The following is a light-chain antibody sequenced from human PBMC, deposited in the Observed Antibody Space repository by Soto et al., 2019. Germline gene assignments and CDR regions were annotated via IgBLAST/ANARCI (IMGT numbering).Light chain of an antibody. J-gene: IGLJ1*01. CDR2: DVS. CDR1: SSDVGGYNY. V-gene: IGLV2-11*01. Sequence: QSALTQPRSVSGSPGQSVTISCTGTSSDVGGYNYVSWYQQHPGKAPKLMIYDVSKRPSGVPDRFSGSKSGNTAPLTISGLQAEDEADYSSCSYAGSYPLYVFGTGTKVTVL. CDR3: CSYAGSYPLYV.